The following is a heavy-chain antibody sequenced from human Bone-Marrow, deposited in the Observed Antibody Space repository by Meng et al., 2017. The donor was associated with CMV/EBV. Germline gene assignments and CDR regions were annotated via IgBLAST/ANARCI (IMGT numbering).Heavy chain of an antibody. Sequence: ASVKVSCKASGYPFTSYDINWVRQATGQGLEWMGWMNPNSGNTGYAQKFQGRVTMTRNTSISTAYMELSSLRSEDTSVYYCARKPPRDIYYYYGMDVWGQGTTVTVSS. J-gene: IGHJ6*02. CDR2: MNPNSGNT. CDR1: GYPFTSYD. V-gene: IGHV1-8*01. CDR3: ARKPPRDIYYYYGMDV. D-gene: IGHD2-15*01.